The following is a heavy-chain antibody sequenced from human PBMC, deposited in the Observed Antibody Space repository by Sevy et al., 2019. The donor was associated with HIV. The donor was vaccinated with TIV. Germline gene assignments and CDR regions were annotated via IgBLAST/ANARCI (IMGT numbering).Heavy chain of an antibody. CDR1: GFTFSGST. J-gene: IGHJ4*02. V-gene: IGHV3-73*01. CDR3: SSPGVTSVTGDYFDY. CDR2: IRKKANIYAT. Sequence: GWSLRLSCAVSGFTFSGSTMYWVRQASGKGLEWIGRIRKKANIYATAYPASVKGRFTIARDDSKNTVYLQMNSLKTEDTAVYYCSSPGVTSVTGDYFDYWGQGTLVIVSS. D-gene: IGHD4-17*01.